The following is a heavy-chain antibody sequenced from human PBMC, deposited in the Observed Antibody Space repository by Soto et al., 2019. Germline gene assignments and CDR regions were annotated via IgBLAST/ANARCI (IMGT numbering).Heavy chain of an antibody. V-gene: IGHV4-31*03. CDR3: AREGSRVGYFDY. D-gene: IGHD1-26*01. Sequence: QVQLQESGPGLAKPSQTLSLTCTVSGGSISSGGYYWSWIRQHPGKGLEWIGYIYYSGSTYYNPSLKSRVTISGDTSKNQVSLKLSSVTAADTAVYYCAREGSRVGYFDYWGQGTLVTVSS. CDR2: IYYSGST. J-gene: IGHJ4*02. CDR1: GGSISSGGYY.